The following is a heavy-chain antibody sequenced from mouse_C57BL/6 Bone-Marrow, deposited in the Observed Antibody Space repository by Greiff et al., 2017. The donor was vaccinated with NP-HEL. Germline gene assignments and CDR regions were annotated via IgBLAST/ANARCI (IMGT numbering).Heavy chain of an antibody. D-gene: IGHD1-1*01. CDR3: ARCMVVAHYFDN. Sequence: QVQLQQSGAELVRPGTSVKVSCKASGYAFTNYLIEWVKQRPGQGLEWIGVINPGSGGTNYNEKFKGKATLTADKSSSTAYMQLSSLTSEDSAVYFCARCMVVAHYFDNWGQGTTLTVSS. J-gene: IGHJ2*01. CDR2: INPGSGGT. CDR1: GYAFTNYL. V-gene: IGHV1-54*01.